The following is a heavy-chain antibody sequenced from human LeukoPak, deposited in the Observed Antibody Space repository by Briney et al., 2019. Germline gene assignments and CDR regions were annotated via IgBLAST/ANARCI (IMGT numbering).Heavy chain of an antibody. CDR3: ATYTHWVAGDV. CDR2: VNPDGSAK. V-gene: IGHV3-7*01. J-gene: IGHJ6*02. Sequence: PGGSLRLSCAVSGFTFSDSWMSWVRQAPGKGLEWVANVNPDGSAKDYVDSVKGRFTISRDNAGNSLFLQMSSLRAGDTAVYYCATYTHWVAGDVWGQGTTVTVSS. D-gene: IGHD3-16*01. CDR1: GFTFSDSW.